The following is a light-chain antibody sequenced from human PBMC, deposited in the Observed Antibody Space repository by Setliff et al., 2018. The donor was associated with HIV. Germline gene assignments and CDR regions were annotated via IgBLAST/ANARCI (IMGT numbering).Light chain of an antibody. CDR1: SSDVGGYNQ. V-gene: IGLV2-14*03. Sequence: QSVLTQPASVSGSPGRSITISCTGTSSDVGGYNQVSWYQQHPGKAPKLMIYDVNNRPSGVSNRFSGSKSVNTASLTISGLQAEDEADYYCSSYARGSTYVFGSGTKVTV. CDR2: DVN. CDR3: SSYARGSTYV. J-gene: IGLJ1*01.